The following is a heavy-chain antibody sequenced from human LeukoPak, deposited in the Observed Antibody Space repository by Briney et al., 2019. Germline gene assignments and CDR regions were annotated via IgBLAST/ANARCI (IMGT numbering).Heavy chain of an antibody. J-gene: IGHJ4*02. CDR3: VQFSSGSGSYYRGVDY. V-gene: IGHV1-2*02. CDR2: INPNSGGT. CDR1: GYTFTGYY. Sequence: ASVKVSCKASGYTFTGYYMHWVRQAPGQGLEWMGWINPNSGGTNYAQKLQGRVTMTTDTSTSTAYMELRSLRSDDTAVYYCVQFSSGSGSYYRGVDYWGQGTLVTVSS. D-gene: IGHD3-10*01.